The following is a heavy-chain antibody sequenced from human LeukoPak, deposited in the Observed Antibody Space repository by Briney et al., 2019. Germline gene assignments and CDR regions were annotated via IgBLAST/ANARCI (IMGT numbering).Heavy chain of an antibody. Sequence: GGSLRLSCAASGVTLSTYAMSWARQAPGKGLEWVSVICANDGNTYYADAVKGRFTISRDNSKDTLYLQMDSLRAEDTAVYYCAKGSGSSCYSPCDYWGQGILVTVSS. D-gene: IGHD2-15*01. V-gene: IGHV3-23*01. J-gene: IGHJ4*02. CDR3: AKGSGSSCYSPCDY. CDR1: GVTLSTYA. CDR2: ICANDGNT.